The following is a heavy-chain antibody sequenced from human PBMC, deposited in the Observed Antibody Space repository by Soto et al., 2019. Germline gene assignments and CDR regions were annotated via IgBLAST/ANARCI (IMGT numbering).Heavy chain of an antibody. Sequence: SETLSFTCAVYGGSFSGYYWSWIRQPPGKGLEWIGEINHSGSTNYNPSLKSRVTISVDTSKNQFSLKLSSVTAADTAVYYCARGYDFWSGLGRGSRFDYWGQGTLVTVSS. V-gene: IGHV4-34*01. CDR1: GGSFSGYY. CDR2: INHSGST. D-gene: IGHD3-3*01. J-gene: IGHJ4*02. CDR3: ARGYDFWSGLGRGSRFDY.